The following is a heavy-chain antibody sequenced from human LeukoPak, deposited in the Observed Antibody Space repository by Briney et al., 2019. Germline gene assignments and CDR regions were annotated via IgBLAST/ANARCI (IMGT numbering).Heavy chain of an antibody. V-gene: IGHV3-21*01. CDR2: ISSSSSYI. CDR3: ARDNITVAGLDY. J-gene: IGHJ4*02. Sequence: GGSLRLSCAASGFTSSSHSMNWARQAPGKGLEWVSSISSSSSYIYYADSVKGRFTISRDNAKNSLYLQMNSLRAEDTAVYYCARDNITVAGLDYWGQGTLVTVSS. CDR1: GFTSSSHS. D-gene: IGHD6-19*01.